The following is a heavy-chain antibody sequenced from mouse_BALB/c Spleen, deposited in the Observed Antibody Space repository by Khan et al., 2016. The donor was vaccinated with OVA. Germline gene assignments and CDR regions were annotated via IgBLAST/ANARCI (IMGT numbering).Heavy chain of an antibody. CDR2: ISYSGNT. D-gene: IGHD2-10*02. Sequence: EVQLQESGPGLVKPSQSLSLTCTVTGYSITSDYAWNWIRQFPGNKLEWMGFISYSGNTKYNPSLKSRFSITRDPSKNQFFLQLNSVTTEDTATYYCARVYGEDFDYWGQGTSLTVSS. V-gene: IGHV3-2*02. CDR1: GYSITSDYA. CDR3: ARVYGEDFDY. J-gene: IGHJ2*02.